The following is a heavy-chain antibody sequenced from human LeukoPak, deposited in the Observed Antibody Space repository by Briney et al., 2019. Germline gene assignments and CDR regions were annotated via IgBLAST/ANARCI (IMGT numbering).Heavy chain of an antibody. J-gene: IGHJ4*02. D-gene: IGHD7-27*01. CDR2: ISSSSSTI. CDR3: ARVSNWGNYDY. CDR1: GFTFSSYS. V-gene: IGHV3-48*01. Sequence: PGGSLRLSCAASGFTFSSYSMNWVRQAPGKGLEWVSYISSSSSTIYYADSVKGRFTISRDNAKNSLYLQMNSLRAEDTAVYYCARVSNWGNYDYWGQGTLVTVSS.